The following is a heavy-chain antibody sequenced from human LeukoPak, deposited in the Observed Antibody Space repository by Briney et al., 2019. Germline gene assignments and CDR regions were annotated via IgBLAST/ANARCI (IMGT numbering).Heavy chain of an antibody. CDR2: INPNSGGT. Sequence: GASVKVSCKASGGTFSSYAITWVRQAPGQGLEWMGWINPNSGGTNYAQKFQGRVTMTRDTSISTAYMELSRLRSDDTAVYYCARVPRRYCSGGSCPFDYWGQGTLVTVSS. D-gene: IGHD2-15*01. J-gene: IGHJ4*02. CDR1: GGTFSSYA. CDR3: ARVPRRYCSGGSCPFDY. V-gene: IGHV1-2*02.